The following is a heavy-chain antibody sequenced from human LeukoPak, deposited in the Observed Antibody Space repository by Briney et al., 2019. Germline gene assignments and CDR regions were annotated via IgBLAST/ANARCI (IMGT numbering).Heavy chain of an antibody. D-gene: IGHD2/OR15-2a*01. Sequence: SGGSLRLSCAASGFTFSSYNMNWVRQAPGKGLEWVSSISSSSDYIYYADSVKGRFTISRDNAKNSLYLQMKSLRAEDTAVYCCARGKTSQNIVTRKTYNWFDPWGQGTLVTVSS. CDR2: ISSSSDYI. J-gene: IGHJ5*02. V-gene: IGHV3-21*01. CDR3: ARGKTSQNIVTRKTYNWFDP. CDR1: GFTFSSYN.